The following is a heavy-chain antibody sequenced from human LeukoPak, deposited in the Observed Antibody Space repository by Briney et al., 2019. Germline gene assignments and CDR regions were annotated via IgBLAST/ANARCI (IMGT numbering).Heavy chain of an antibody. J-gene: IGHJ3*02. CDR2: ISSGGNT. V-gene: IGHV3-53*01. CDR3: ARNDRGAFDI. Sequence: PGGSLRLACAASGLTVSRNYMSWVRQAPGKGLEWVSVISSGGNTYYTDSVKGRFTISRDNSKNTLYLQMSSLRVEDTAVYYCARNDRGAFDIWGQGTMVTVSS. CDR1: GLTVSRNY. D-gene: IGHD3-22*01.